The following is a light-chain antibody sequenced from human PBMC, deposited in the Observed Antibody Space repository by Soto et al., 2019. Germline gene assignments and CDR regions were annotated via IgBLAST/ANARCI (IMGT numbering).Light chain of an antibody. V-gene: IGLV2-23*02. CDR2: EVS. CDR3: CSYAGSTTVVV. CDR1: SSDVGRYNL. J-gene: IGLJ2*01. Sequence: QSALTQPASVSGSPGQSITISCTGTSSDVGRYNLVSWYQQHPGKAPKLMIYEVSKRPSGVSNRFSGSKSGNTASLTISGLQAEDEADYYCCSYAGSTTVVVFGGGTQLTVL.